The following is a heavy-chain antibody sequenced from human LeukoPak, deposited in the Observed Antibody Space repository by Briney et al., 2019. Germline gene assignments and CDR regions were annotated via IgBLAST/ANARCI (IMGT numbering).Heavy chain of an antibody. Sequence: ASVKVSRKASGYTFTSYGISWVRQAPGQGLEWMGWISAYNGNTNYAQKLQGRVTMTTDTSTSTAYMELRSLRSDDTAVYYCARIPDVVVPAAAFDPWGQGTLVTVSS. V-gene: IGHV1-18*01. CDR2: ISAYNGNT. CDR3: ARIPDVVVPAAAFDP. J-gene: IGHJ5*02. D-gene: IGHD2-2*01. CDR1: GYTFTSYG.